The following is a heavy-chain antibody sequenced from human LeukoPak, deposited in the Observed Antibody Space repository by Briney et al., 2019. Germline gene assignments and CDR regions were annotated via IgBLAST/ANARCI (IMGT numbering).Heavy chain of an antibody. Sequence: PGRSLRLSCAASGFNFSTYGMHWVRQAPGKGLEWVSGLSTSGDNTYYTNSVKGRFTISRDNSKNTLYLQMNSLRAEDTAVYYCATDPAVGAKTDYWGQGTLVTVSS. CDR3: ATDPAVGAKTDY. V-gene: IGHV3-23*01. J-gene: IGHJ4*02. D-gene: IGHD1-26*01. CDR2: LSTSGDNT. CDR1: GFNFSTYG.